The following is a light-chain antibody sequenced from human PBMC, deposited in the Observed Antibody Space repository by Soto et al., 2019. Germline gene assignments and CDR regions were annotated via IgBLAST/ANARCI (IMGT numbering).Light chain of an antibody. Sequence: IVLTQSPGTLSLSPGERATLSCGASQSVTNNFLAWYQQKPGQAPRLLIFGASSRAPGVPDRFRGSGSGTDFTLTISSLEPGDFAVYYCQQYGTPLFTFGPGTKVDIK. J-gene: IGKJ3*01. CDR1: QSVTNNF. CDR3: QQYGTPLFT. CDR2: GAS. V-gene: IGKV3-20*01.